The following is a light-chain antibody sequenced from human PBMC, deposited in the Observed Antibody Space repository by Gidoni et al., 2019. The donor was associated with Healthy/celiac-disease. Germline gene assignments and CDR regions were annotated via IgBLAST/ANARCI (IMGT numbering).Light chain of an antibody. Sequence: EIVLTQSPGTLSLSPGERATISCRASQSVSSSYLAWYQQKPGQAPRLLIYGASSRATGIPDRFSGSGSGTDFTLTISRLDPDDFAVYYCQQYGSSPTFGQGTKVEIK. CDR2: GAS. J-gene: IGKJ1*01. V-gene: IGKV3-20*01. CDR1: QSVSSSY. CDR3: QQYGSSPT.